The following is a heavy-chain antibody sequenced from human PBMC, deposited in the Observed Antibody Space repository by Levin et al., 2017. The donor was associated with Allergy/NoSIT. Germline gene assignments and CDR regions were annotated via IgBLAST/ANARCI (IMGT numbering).Heavy chain of an antibody. CDR3: AREDGSSSGFDY. CDR1: GFTFSSYA. Sequence: GGSLRLSCAASGFTFSSYAMHWVRQAPGKGLEYVSAISSNGGSTYYANSVKGRFTISRDNSKNTLYLQMGSLSAEDMAVYYCAREDGSSSGFDYWGQGTLVTVSS. V-gene: IGHV3-64*01. CDR2: ISSNGGST. D-gene: IGHD6-6*01. J-gene: IGHJ4*02.